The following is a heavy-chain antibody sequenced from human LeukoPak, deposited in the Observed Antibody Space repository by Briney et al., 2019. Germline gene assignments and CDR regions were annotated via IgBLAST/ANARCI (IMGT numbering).Heavy chain of an antibody. CDR1: GGTFSSYA. D-gene: IGHD5-24*01. CDR3: ARIRDGYNDAYDI. CDR2: INPGGGNT. Sequence: ASVKVSCKASGGTFSSYAISWVRQAPGQGLGWMGLINPGGGNTNYAQNFQGRVTMTRDTSTSTVYMELSSLRSEDTAIYYCARIRDGYNDAYDIWGQGTVVTVPS. V-gene: IGHV1-46*01. J-gene: IGHJ3*02.